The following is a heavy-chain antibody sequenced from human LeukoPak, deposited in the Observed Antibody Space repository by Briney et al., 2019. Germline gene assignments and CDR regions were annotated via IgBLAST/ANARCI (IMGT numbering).Heavy chain of an antibody. J-gene: IGHJ6*02. D-gene: IGHD6-13*01. CDR1: GGSISSGGYY. Sequence: PSQTLSLTCTVSGGSISSGGYYWGCIRQPPGKGLVWIGYSYYSGRTYYNPSLKSRVTISVDTSKNQFSLNLSSVTAADTAVYYCARVFSSWYYYYGMDVWGQGTTVTVSS. CDR3: ARVFSSWYYYYGMDV. V-gene: IGHV4-30-4*01. CDR2: SYYSGRT.